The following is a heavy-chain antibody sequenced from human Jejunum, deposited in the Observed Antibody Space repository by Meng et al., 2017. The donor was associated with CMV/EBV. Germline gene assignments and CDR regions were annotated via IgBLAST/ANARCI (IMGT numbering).Heavy chain of an antibody. V-gene: IGHV4-59*01. J-gene: IGHJ5*01. CDR3: ARGAGWYAF. Sequence: QVQLQWSGPGLVKPSETLSLTCTVSGGSISSSYWSWIRQPPGKGLEWIGYIYYTGTTNYNPSLKSRVTISLDTSKNQFSLKLTSMTAADTAVYYCARGAGWYAFWGQGTLVTVSS. CDR1: GGSISSSY. CDR2: IYYTGTT.